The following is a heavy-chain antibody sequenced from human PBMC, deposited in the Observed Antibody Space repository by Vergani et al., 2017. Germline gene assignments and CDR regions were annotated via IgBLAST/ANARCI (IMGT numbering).Heavy chain of an antibody. CDR1: GGSINRHY. CDR2: IHHSGST. CDR3: AREAYGMDV. J-gene: IGHJ6*02. Sequence: QVQLQESGPGLVKPSETLSLTCTVSGGSINRHYWNGIRQPPGKGLEWIGYIHHSGSTHYNPSLKTRVTILVDTSKNQFSLKLSSVAAADTAVYYCAREAYGMDVWGQGTTVTVSS. V-gene: IGHV4-59*11.